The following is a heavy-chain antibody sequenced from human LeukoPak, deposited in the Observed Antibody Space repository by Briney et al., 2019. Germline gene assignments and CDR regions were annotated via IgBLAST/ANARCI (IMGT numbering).Heavy chain of an antibody. J-gene: IGHJ4*01. V-gene: IGHV4-59*02. CDR3: ARDRTSSGGGSYFDS. CDR2: IYYRGNT. D-gene: IGHD6-19*01. Sequence: SETLSLTCTVSGDSVSTYYWSWIRQPPGKGLEWIGYIYYRGNTNYNPSLKSRVTMAVDTSKNQFSPKVSSVTAADTAVYYCARDRTSSGGGSYFDSWGQESWSPSPQ. CDR1: GDSVSTYY.